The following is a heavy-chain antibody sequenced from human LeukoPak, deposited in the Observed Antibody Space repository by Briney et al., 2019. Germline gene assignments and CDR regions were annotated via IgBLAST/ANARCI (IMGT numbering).Heavy chain of an antibody. J-gene: IGHJ4*02. D-gene: IGHD2-8*01. CDR3: ARLKDDVTKFDY. CDR2: IKYGGSQT. CDR1: GFTFSSYW. Sequence: PGGSLRLSCVGSGFTFSSYWTSWVRQAPGKGLAWVATIKYGGSQTYYVDSVKGRFTISRDDAKNSLFLQMSSLRVEDTAVYYCARLKDDVTKFDYWGQGTLVTVSS. V-gene: IGHV3-7*01.